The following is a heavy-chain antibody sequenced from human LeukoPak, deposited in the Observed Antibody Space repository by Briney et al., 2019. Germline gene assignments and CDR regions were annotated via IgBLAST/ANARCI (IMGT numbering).Heavy chain of an antibody. CDR2: IWYDGSNK. J-gene: IGHJ4*02. Sequence: GRSLRLSCAASGFTFSSYGMHWVRQAPGKGLEWVAVIWYDGSNKYYADSVKGRFTISRDNSKNTLYLQMNSLRAEDTAVYYCASDVRNWGYFDYWGQGTLVTVSS. D-gene: IGHD7-27*01. CDR3: ASDVRNWGYFDY. CDR1: GFTFSSYG. V-gene: IGHV3-33*01.